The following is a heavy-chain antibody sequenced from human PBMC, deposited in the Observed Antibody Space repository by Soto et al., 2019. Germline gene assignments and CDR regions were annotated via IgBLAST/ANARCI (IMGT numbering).Heavy chain of an antibody. Sequence: EASVKVSCKASGFTFTSSAAQWVRQARGQRLEWIGWIVVGSGNTNYAQKFQERVTITRDMSTSTAYMELSSLRSEDTAVYYCLWLGGLDYWGQGTLVTVSS. J-gene: IGHJ4*02. CDR3: LWLGGLDY. CDR1: GFTFTSSA. D-gene: IGHD2-15*01. CDR2: IVVGSGNT. V-gene: IGHV1-58*01.